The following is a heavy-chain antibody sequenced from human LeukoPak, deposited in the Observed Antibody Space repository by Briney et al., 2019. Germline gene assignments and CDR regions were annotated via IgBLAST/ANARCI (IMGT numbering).Heavy chain of an antibody. Sequence: GESLKISCKGSGYRSTSYWIAWVRQMPGKGLEWMGIIHPSDSDTRYSPSFQGQVSISADKSISAAYLQWSSLKASDTAMYYCARQGSTAYYDSSGLPYDAFDIWGQGTMVTVSS. CDR3: ARQGSTAYYDSSGLPYDAFDI. CDR2: IHPSDSDT. J-gene: IGHJ3*02. CDR1: GYRSTSYW. D-gene: IGHD3-22*01. V-gene: IGHV5-51*01.